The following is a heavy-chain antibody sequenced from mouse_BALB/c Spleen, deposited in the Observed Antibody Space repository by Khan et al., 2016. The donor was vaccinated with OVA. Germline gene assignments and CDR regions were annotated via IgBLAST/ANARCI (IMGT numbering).Heavy chain of an antibody. D-gene: IGHD2-14*01. V-gene: IGHV1-26*01. CDR3: ARGYDFFAY. J-gene: IGHJ3*01. CDR1: GYSFTVYY. Sequence: EVQLQQSGPDLVKPGASMKISCKASGYSFTVYYMSWVKQSHGKSPEWIGRVNPNNGNTNYNQKFKDKAILTVDKSSNTAYMELRSLTSEDSAVYYCARGYDFFAYWGQGTLVTVSA. CDR2: VNPNNGNT.